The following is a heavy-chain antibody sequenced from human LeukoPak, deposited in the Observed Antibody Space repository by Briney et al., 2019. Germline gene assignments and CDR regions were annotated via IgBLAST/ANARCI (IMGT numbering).Heavy chain of an antibody. V-gene: IGHV4-31*03. D-gene: IGHD1-26*01. CDR3: ARDRGGESGSYDY. Sequence: SETLSLTCTVSGGSISSGGYSWSWIRQHPGKGLEWSGYIYYSGSTYYNPSLKSRVTISVDTSKNQFSLKLSSVTAADTAVYYCARDRGGESGSYDYWGQGTLVTVSS. CDR1: GGSISSGGYS. J-gene: IGHJ4*02. CDR2: IYYSGST.